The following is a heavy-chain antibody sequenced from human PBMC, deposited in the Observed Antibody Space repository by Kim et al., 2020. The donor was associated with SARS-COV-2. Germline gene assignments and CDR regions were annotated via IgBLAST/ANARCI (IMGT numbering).Heavy chain of an antibody. Sequence: SETLSLTCTVSGGSISSSSYYWVWIRQPPGKGLEWIGSIYYSGSTYYNPSLKSRVTISVDTSKNQFSLKLSSVTAADTAVYYCARASIVVVTAIRVGPGWFDPWGQGTLVTVSS. V-gene: IGHV4-39*01. D-gene: IGHD2-21*02. CDR1: GGSISSSSYY. J-gene: IGHJ5*02. CDR3: ARASIVVVTAIRVGPGWFDP. CDR2: IYYSGST.